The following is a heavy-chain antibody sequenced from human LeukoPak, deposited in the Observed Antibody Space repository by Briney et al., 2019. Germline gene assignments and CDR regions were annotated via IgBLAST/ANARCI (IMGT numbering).Heavy chain of an antibody. J-gene: IGHJ5*02. CDR3: ARDLVREYRQLT. Sequence: GGSLRLSCAASGFTFSSYVMNWVRQAPGTGLEWVSSISSSSSYIYYADSVKGRFTISRDNAKNSLYLQMNSLRAEDTAVYYCARDLVREYRQLTWGQGTLVTVSS. CDR1: GFTFSSYV. CDR2: ISSSSSYI. D-gene: IGHD2-2*01. V-gene: IGHV3-21*01.